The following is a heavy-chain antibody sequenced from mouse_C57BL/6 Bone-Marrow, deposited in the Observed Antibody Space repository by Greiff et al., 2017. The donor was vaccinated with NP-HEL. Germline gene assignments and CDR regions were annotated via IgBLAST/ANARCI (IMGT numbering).Heavy chain of an antibody. CDR3: ARYGPWFAY. Sequence: QVHVKQSGAELARPGASVKMSCKASGYTFTSYTMHWVKQRPGQGLEWIGYINPSSGYTKYNQKFKDKATLTADKSSSTAYMQLSSLTSEDSAVYYCARYGPWFAYWGQGTLVTVSA. CDR2: INPSSGYT. CDR1: GYTFTSYT. D-gene: IGHD1-1*02. V-gene: IGHV1-4*01. J-gene: IGHJ3*01.